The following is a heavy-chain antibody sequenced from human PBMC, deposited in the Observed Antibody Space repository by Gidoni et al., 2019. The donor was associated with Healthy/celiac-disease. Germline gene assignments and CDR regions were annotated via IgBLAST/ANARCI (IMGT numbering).Heavy chain of an antibody. CDR2: ISSSGSTI. D-gene: IGHD3-22*01. V-gene: IGHV3-11*01. CDR1: GFTYSDSY. CDR3: ARGDGGYYYDSSGYPIDY. Sequence: QVQLVESGGGFVKPGGSLSISCAASGFTYSDSYMSWIRQAPGKGLEWVSYISSSGSTIYYADSVKGRFTISRDNAKNSLYLQMNSLRAEDTAVYYCARGDGGYYYDSSGYPIDYWGQGTLVTVSS. J-gene: IGHJ4*02.